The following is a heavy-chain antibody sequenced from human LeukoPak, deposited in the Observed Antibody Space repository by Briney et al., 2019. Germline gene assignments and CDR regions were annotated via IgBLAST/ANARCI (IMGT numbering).Heavy chain of an antibody. CDR2: IIPIFGTA. Sequence: SVKVSCKASGGTFSSYAISWVRQAPGQGLEWMGGIIPIFGTANYAQKFQGRVTITTDESTSTAYMELSSLRSEDTAVYYCATPLMRSYGWNHDAFDIWGQGTMVTVSS. CDR1: GGTFSSYA. CDR3: ATPLMRSYGWNHDAFDI. J-gene: IGHJ3*02. V-gene: IGHV1-69*05. D-gene: IGHD1-26*01.